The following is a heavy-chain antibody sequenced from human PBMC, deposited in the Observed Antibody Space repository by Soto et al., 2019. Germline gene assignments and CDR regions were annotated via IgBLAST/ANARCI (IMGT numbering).Heavy chain of an antibody. D-gene: IGHD5-12*01. CDR1: GGSISSYY. CDR2: IYYSGST. Sequence: ASETLSLTCTVSGGSISSYYWSRIRQPPGKGLEWIGYIYYSGSTNYNPSLKSRVTISVDTSKNQFSLKLSSVTAADTAVYYCARYVRWSGYGYYFDYWGQGTLVTVSS. CDR3: ARYVRWSGYGYYFDY. J-gene: IGHJ4*02. V-gene: IGHV4-59*01.